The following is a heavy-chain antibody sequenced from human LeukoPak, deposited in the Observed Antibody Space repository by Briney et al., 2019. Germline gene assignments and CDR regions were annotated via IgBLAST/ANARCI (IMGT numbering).Heavy chain of an antibody. CDR3: VRGSGWFFGF. CDR2: IDQHGRDK. D-gene: IGHD6-19*01. V-gene: IGHV3-7*01. Sequence: GGSLTLSCAASASFSGNWMHWVRQAPGKGLEWVASIDQHGRDKYFLDSVKGRFTISRDNSKSSLYLQMNSLRAEDTAVYYCVRGSGWFFGFWGQGSLVTVSS. CDR1: ASFSGNW. J-gene: IGHJ4*02.